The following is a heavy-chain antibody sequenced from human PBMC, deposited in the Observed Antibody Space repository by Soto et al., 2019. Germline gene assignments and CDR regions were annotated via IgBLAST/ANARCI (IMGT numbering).Heavy chain of an antibody. D-gene: IGHD6-6*01. J-gene: IGHJ4*02. CDR2: ISADGTGA. Sequence: GGSLRLSCAASGFTFSSHAMSWVRQAPGKGLEWVSSISADGTGAFYVDSVKGRFTISRDNSKNTLDLQMNSLGVEDAAVYYCARGAMTARRFDYWGQGTQVTVSS. V-gene: IGHV3-23*01. CDR3: ARGAMTARRFDY. CDR1: GFTFSSHA.